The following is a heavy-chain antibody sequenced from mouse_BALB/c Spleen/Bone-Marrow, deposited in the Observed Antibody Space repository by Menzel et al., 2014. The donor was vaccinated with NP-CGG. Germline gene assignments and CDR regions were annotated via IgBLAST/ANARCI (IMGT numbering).Heavy chain of an antibody. CDR2: IRNKPNGYTT. D-gene: IGHD1-1*01. V-gene: IGHV7-3*02. CDR3: TRDMGLLRFDY. J-gene: IGHJ2*01. Sequence: EVQLVESGGGLVQPGGSLRLSCATSGFTFTDYYRSWVRQPPGKALEWLGFIRNKPNGYTTEYSASVKGRFTISRDNSQSILYLQMNTLRVEDSATYYCTRDMGLLRFDYWGQGTTLTVSS. CDR1: GFTFTDYY.